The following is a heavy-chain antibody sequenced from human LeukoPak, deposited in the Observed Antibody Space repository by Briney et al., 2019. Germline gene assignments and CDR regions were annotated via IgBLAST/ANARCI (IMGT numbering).Heavy chain of an antibody. CDR3: ARDQLDSPGYYYYMDV. Sequence: ASVKVSCKASGYTFTSYGISWVRQAPGQGLEWMGGIIPIFGTANYAQKFQGRVTITTDESTSTAYMELSSLRSEDTAVYYCARDQLDSPGYYYYMDVWGKGTTVTVSS. CDR1: GYTFTSYG. J-gene: IGHJ6*03. V-gene: IGHV1-69*05. CDR2: IIPIFGTA. D-gene: IGHD6-13*01.